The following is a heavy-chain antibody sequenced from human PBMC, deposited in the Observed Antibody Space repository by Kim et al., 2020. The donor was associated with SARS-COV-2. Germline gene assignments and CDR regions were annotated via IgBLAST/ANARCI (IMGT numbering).Heavy chain of an antibody. V-gene: IGHV1-46*01. D-gene: IGHD3-9*01. J-gene: IGHJ6*02. CDR2: INPSGGST. CDR3: AREGNSGAYDILTGYLSVYYYYGMDV. CDR1: GYTFTSYY. Sequence: ASVKVSCKASGYTFTSYYMHWVRQAPGQGLEWMGIINPSGGSTSYAQKFQGRVTMTRDTSTSTVYMELSSLRSEDTAVYYCAREGNSGAYDILTGYLSVYYYYGMDVWGQGTTVTVSS.